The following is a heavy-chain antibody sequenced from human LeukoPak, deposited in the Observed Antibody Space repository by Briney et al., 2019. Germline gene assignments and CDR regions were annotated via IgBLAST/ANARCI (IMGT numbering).Heavy chain of an antibody. J-gene: IGHJ4*02. D-gene: IGHD3-22*01. CDR2: ISGSGDST. CDR3: AKRPNYYDSSGFLPYYFDY. Sequence: GGSLRLSCAASGFTFSSYAMSWVRQAPGKGLEWVSAISGSGDSTYYADSVKGRFTISRDNSKNTLYPQMNSLRAEDTAVYYCAKRPNYYDSSGFLPYYFDYWGQGTLVTVSS. V-gene: IGHV3-23*01. CDR1: GFTFSSYA.